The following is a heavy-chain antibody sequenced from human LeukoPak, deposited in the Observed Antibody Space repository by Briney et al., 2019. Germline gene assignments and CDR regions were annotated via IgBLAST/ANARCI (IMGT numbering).Heavy chain of an antibody. D-gene: IGHD3-22*01. J-gene: IGHJ5*02. CDR3: AKDRDDYDSSGSNWFDP. V-gene: IGHV3-23*01. CDR2: ISGSGGIT. CDR1: GFTFSSYA. Sequence: PGGSLRLSCAASGFTFSSYAMSWVRQAPGKGLEWVSVISGSGGITYYADSVKGRFTISRDNSKNTLYLQMNSLRAEDTAVYYCAKDRDDYDSSGSNWFDPWGQGTLVTVSS.